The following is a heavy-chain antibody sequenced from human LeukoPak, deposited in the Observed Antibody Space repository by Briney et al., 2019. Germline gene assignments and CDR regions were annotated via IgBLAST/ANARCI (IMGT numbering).Heavy chain of an antibody. V-gene: IGHV3-74*01. CDR3: ASDQEREYSGYDPFDY. J-gene: IGHJ4*02. D-gene: IGHD5-12*01. CDR2: INGDGTRT. Sequence: GGSLRLSCAASGFTFSSYWMHWVRQAPGKGLVWVSGINGDGTRTTYLDSAKGRFTISRDNAKNTLYLEMNSLRAEDAAVYYCASDQEREYSGYDPFDYWGQGTLVTVSS. CDR1: GFTFSSYW.